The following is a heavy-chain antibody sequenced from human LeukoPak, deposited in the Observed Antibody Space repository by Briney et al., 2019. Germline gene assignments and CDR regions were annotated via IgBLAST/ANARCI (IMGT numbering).Heavy chain of an antibody. CDR3: ARSGSYWRKVDY. Sequence: SETLSLTCTVSGGSISSSSYYWGWIRQPPGKGLEWIGTIYYSGSTYYNPSLKSRVTISVDTSKNQFSLKLSSVTAADTAVYYCARSGSYWRKVDYWGQGTLVTVSS. J-gene: IGHJ4*02. D-gene: IGHD1-26*01. V-gene: IGHV4-39*07. CDR1: GGSISSSSYY. CDR2: IYYSGST.